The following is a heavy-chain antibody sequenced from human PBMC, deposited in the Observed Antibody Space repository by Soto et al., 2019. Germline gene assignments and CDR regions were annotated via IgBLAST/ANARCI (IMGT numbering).Heavy chain of an antibody. CDR1: GFTFSSYG. Sequence: GGSLRLSCAASGFTFSSYGMHWVRQAPGKGLEWVAVISYDGSNKYYADSVKGRFTISRDNSKNTLYLQMNSLRAEDTAVYYCAKDPTARRYYYYYGMDVWGQGTTVTVSS. CDR2: ISYDGSNK. D-gene: IGHD6-6*01. V-gene: IGHV3-30*18. J-gene: IGHJ6*02. CDR3: AKDPTARRYYYYYGMDV.